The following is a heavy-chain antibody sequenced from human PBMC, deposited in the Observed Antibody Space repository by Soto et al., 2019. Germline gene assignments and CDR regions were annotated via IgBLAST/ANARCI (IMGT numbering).Heavy chain of an antibody. CDR2: ISPSTHET. CDR1: GYSFSSYG. CDR3: ASITGKEQIDP. J-gene: IGHJ5*02. D-gene: IGHD1-20*01. V-gene: IGHV1-18*01. Sequence: GASVKVSCKASGYSFSSYGITWVRQAPGQGLEWMGWISPSTHETNYAQKFQGRVTMTTDTSTSTAFIELSSLKSDDTAVYYCASITGKEQIDPWGQGTLVTVSS.